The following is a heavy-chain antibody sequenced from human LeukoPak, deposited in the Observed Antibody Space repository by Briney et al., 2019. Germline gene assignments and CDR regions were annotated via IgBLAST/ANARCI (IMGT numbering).Heavy chain of an antibody. Sequence: PSETLSLTCTVSGYSISSGYYWVWIRQPPGKRLEWIGSIYHSGSTYYNPSLKSRVTISVDTSKNQFSLKLSSVTAADTAVYYCARDWSSSWYELSGYWYFDLWGRGTLVTVSS. V-gene: IGHV4-38-2*02. CDR3: ARDWSSSWYELSGYWYFDL. J-gene: IGHJ2*01. CDR2: IYHSGST. D-gene: IGHD6-13*01. CDR1: GYSISSGYY.